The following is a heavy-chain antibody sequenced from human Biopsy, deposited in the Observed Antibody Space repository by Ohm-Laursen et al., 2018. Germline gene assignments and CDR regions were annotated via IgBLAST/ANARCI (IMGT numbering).Heavy chain of an antibody. CDR3: AGLVTGFIDP. D-gene: IGHD3-9*01. CDR1: GGSISSGGYY. CDR2: MYYSGST. V-gene: IGHV4-31*03. Sequence: TLPLTCTVSGGSISSGGYYWGWIRQHPGKGLEWIGHMYYSGSTYYNPSLKSRITISVDTSKNQFSLKLSSVTAADTAVYYCAGLVTGFIDPWGQGTLVTVSS. J-gene: IGHJ5*02.